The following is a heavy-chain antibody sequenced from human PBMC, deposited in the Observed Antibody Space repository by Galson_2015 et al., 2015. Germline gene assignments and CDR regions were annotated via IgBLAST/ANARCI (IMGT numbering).Heavy chain of an antibody. Sequence: SLRLSCAASGFTFSDYYMSWIRQAPGKGLEWVAHITDRSTYTNYADSVKGRFTVSRDNAQNSLFLQMNSLTAEDTAVYYCARSVEILPPDYWGLGTLGTVSS. V-gene: IGHV3-11*06. CDR1: GFTFSDYY. CDR2: ITDRSTYT. CDR3: ARSVEILPPDY. D-gene: IGHD1-7*01. J-gene: IGHJ4*02.